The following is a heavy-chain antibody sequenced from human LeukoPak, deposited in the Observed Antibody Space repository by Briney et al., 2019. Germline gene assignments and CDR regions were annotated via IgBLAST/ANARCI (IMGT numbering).Heavy chain of an antibody. CDR3: ARRLVVAATSYYGMDV. D-gene: IGHD2-15*01. CDR1: GFTFSSYS. Sequence: GGSLRLSCAASGFTFSSYSMNWVRQAPGKGLEWVSSISSSSSYIYYADSVKGRFTISRDNAKNSLYLQMNSLRAEDTAVYYCARRLVVAATSYYGMDVWGQGTTVTVSS. V-gene: IGHV3-21*01. CDR2: ISSSSSYI. J-gene: IGHJ6*02.